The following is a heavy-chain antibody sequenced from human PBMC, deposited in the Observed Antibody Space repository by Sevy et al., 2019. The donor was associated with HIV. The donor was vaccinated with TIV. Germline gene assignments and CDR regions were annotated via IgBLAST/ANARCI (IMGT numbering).Heavy chain of an antibody. V-gene: IGHV4-4*07. J-gene: IGHJ6*02. D-gene: IGHD6-19*01. CDR3: ARGPYSSGLYYYYGMDV. Sequence: SETLSLTCTVSGGSISSYYWSWIRQPAGKGLEWIGRIYTSGSTNYNPSLKSRVTTSVDTSKNQFSLKLSSVTAADTAVYYCARGPYSSGLYYYYGMDVWGQGTTVTVSS. CDR2: IYTSGST. CDR1: GGSISSYY.